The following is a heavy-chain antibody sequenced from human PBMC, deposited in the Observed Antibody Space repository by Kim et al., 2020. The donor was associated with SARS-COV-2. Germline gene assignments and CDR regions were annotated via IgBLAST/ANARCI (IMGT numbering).Heavy chain of an antibody. V-gene: IGHV1-3*01. CDR2: INAGNGNT. CDR3: ARVQDIVVVPAAMRGYYYYGMDV. J-gene: IGHJ6*02. Sequence: ASVKVSCKASGYTFTSYAMHWVHQAPGQRLEWMGWINAGNGNTKYSQKFQGRVTITRDTSASTAYMELSSLRSEDTAVYYCARVQDIVVVPAAMRGYYYYGMDVWGQGTTVTVSS. CDR1: GYTFTSYA. D-gene: IGHD2-2*01.